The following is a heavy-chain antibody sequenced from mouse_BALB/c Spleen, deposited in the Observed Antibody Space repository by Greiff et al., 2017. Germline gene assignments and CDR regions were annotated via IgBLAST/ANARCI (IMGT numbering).Heavy chain of an antibody. CDR2: IDPENGDT. CDR3: NAEIITTVPFAY. D-gene: IGHD1-1*01. V-gene: IGHV14-4*02. Sequence: VQLQQSGAELVRSGASVKLSCTASGFNIKDYYMHWVKQRPEQGLEWIGWIDPENGDTEYAPKFQGKATMTADTSSNTAYLQLSSLTSEDTAVYYCNAEIITTVPFAYWGQGTLVTVSA. J-gene: IGHJ3*01. CDR1: GFNIKDYY.